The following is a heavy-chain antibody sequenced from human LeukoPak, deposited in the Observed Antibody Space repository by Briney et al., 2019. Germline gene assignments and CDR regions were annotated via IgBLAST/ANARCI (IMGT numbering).Heavy chain of an antibody. CDR1: GFTFSSYW. D-gene: IGHD3-10*01. J-gene: IGHJ4*02. CDR2: IKQDGSEK. V-gene: IGHV3-7*01. Sequence: GGSLRLSCAASGFTFSSYWMSWVRQAPGKGLEWVASIKQDGSEKYYVDSVKGRFTISRDNAKNSLYLQMNSLRAEDTAVYYCARDSGSGSYSETLDYWGQGTLVTVSS. CDR3: ARDSGSGSYSETLDY.